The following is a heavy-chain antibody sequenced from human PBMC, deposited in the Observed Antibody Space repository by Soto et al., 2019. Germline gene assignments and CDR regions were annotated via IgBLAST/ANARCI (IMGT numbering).Heavy chain of an antibody. D-gene: IGHD1-1*01. CDR1: GGSISSSSYY. V-gene: IGHV4-39*01. J-gene: IGHJ2*01. CDR2: IYYSGST. CDR3: ARHRTPALGNVEKYWYFEL. Sequence: QLQLQESVPGLVKPSETLSLTCTVSGGSISSSSYYWGWIRQPPGKGLDWIGSIYYSGSTYYNPSLKSLVTISVETSKNQFSLKLSSVTAADTAVYYCARHRTPALGNVEKYWYFELWGRGTLVTVSS.